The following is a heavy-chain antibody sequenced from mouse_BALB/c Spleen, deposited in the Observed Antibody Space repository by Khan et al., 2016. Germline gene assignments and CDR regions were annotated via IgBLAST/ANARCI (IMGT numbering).Heavy chain of an antibody. J-gene: IGHJ3*01. D-gene: IGHD3-2*01. CDR2: INTNTGEP. Sequence: QIQLVQSGPELKKPGETVKISCKASGYTFTNYGMNWVKQAPGKGLKWMGWINTNTGEPTYAEEFKGRFAFSLETSASTAYLQINNLKNEDTATYFCARSLDSSGFAYWGQGTLVTVSA. CDR3: ARSLDSSGFAY. CDR1: GYTFTNYG. V-gene: IGHV9-3*02.